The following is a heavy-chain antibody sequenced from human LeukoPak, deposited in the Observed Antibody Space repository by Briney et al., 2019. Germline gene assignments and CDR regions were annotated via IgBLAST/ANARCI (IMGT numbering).Heavy chain of an antibody. CDR3: ARDSWLLHIDF. Sequence: SATLSLTCTVSGGSIGSFYWSWIRQPPGKGLEWIGYIYYTGTTTYNPSLKSRVTISVDTSKNQFSLKLNSVTAADTAVYYCARDSWLLHIDFWGQGILVTVSS. V-gene: IGHV4-59*12. CDR2: IYYTGTT. CDR1: GGSIGSFY. J-gene: IGHJ4*02. D-gene: IGHD5-12*01.